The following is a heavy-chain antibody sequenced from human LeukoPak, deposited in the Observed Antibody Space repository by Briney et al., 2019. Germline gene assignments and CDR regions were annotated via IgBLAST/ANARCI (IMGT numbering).Heavy chain of an antibody. CDR2: IFYSGNT. CDR3: ARHGEVVATIDY. Sequence: SETLSLTCTVSGGSINSSSYYWGWIRQPPGKGLEWIGSIFYSGNTYDNLSLKSRVTISVDTSKNQFSLKLNSVTAADTAVYYCARHGEVVATIDYWGQGTLVTVSS. D-gene: IGHD5-12*01. J-gene: IGHJ4*02. V-gene: IGHV4-39*01. CDR1: GGSINSSSYY.